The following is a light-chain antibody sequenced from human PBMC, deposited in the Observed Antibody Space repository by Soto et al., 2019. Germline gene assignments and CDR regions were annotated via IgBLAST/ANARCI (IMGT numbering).Light chain of an antibody. CDR3: QQYNNWPWM. CDR2: GAS. Sequence: EIVMTQSPATLSVSPGGRATLSCRASQSISDTLAWYQQKPGQAPRLLIHGASTRATGFPARFSGSGSGTDFTLTISSLQSEDFAVYYCQQYNNWPWMFGQGTKVDIK. CDR1: QSISDT. V-gene: IGKV3-15*01. J-gene: IGKJ1*01.